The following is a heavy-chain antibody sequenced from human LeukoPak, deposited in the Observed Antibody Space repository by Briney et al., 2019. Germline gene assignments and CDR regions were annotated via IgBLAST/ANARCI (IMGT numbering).Heavy chain of an antibody. Sequence: PSETLSLTCTVSGGSISSSSYYWGWIRQPPGKGLEWIGSIYYSGSTYYNPSLKSRVTISVDTSKNQFSLKLSSVTAADTAVYYCARGPVVDDYWGQGTLVTVSS. V-gene: IGHV4-39*01. CDR3: ARGPVVDDY. J-gene: IGHJ4*02. D-gene: IGHD2-21*01. CDR2: IYYSGST. CDR1: GGSISSSSYY.